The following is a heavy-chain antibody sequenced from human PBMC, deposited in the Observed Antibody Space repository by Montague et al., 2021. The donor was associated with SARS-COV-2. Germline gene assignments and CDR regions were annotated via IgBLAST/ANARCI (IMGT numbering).Heavy chain of an antibody. CDR1: GGSISSNNYY. J-gene: IGHJ6*02. Sequence: SETLSLTCTVSGGSISSNNYYWDWIRQPPGKGLEWIGSIYDSGSTNYNPSLKSRVTISVDTSKNQFSLKLSSVTAADTAVYYCASQEVDTAMDRNYYYYGMDVWGQGTTVTVSS. CDR3: ASQEVDTAMDRNYYYYGMDV. V-gene: IGHV4-39*07. CDR2: IYDSGST. D-gene: IGHD5-18*01.